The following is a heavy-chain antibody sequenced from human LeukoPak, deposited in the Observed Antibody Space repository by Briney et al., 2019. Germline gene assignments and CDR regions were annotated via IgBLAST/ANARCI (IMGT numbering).Heavy chain of an antibody. J-gene: IGHJ4*02. D-gene: IGHD6-19*01. CDR3: FNSGWPDY. V-gene: IGHV3-74*01. Sequence: GGSLRLSCAASGFSFSSYWMHWVRQAPGKGLVWVSRIKTDGSSATYADSVKGRFTISRDNAKNTLYLQMSSLRAEDTAVYYCFNSGWPDYWGQGTLVTVSS. CDR2: IKTDGSSA. CDR1: GFSFSSYW.